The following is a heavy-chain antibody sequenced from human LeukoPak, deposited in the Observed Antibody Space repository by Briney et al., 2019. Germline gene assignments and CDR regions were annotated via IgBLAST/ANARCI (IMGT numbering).Heavy chain of an antibody. CDR1: GGSFSGYY. CDR3: ARAGPYDSSGYYAPRFDY. V-gene: IGHV4-34*01. CDR2: INHSGST. D-gene: IGHD3-22*01. J-gene: IGHJ4*02. Sequence: PSETLSLTCAVYGGSFSGYYWSWIRQPPGKGLEWIGEINHSGSTNYNPSLKSRVTISVDTSKNQFSLKLSSVTAADTAVYYCARAGPYDSSGYYAPRFDYWGQGTLVTVSS.